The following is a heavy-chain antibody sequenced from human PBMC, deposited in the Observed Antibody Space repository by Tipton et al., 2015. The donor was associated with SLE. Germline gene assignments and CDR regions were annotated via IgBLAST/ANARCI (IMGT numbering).Heavy chain of an antibody. CDR1: GFNFGGYS. CDR3: AKENSSAWRDAFDI. D-gene: IGHD2-2*01. CDR2: IRRDGTPE. J-gene: IGHJ3*02. V-gene: IGHV3-30*02. Sequence: SLRLSCAASGFNFGGYSMFWVRQVPGKGLQCVAFIRRDGTPEYYADSVKGRFTISRDNSKNTLFLQMDSLRVEDTALYYCAKENSSAWRDAFDIWGQGTVVTVS.